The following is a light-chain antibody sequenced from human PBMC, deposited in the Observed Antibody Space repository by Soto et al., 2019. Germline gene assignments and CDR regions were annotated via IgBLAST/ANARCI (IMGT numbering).Light chain of an antibody. V-gene: IGKV1-5*03. Sequence: DIQMTQSPSTLSGSVGDRVTITCRASQTISSWLAWYQKKPGKAPKLLIYKASTLKSGVPSRFSGSESGTEFNLTISRLQTDDFATYECQHYNSYSEAFGQGTKVDIK. CDR1: QTISSW. CDR3: QHYNSYSEA. CDR2: KAS. J-gene: IGKJ1*01.